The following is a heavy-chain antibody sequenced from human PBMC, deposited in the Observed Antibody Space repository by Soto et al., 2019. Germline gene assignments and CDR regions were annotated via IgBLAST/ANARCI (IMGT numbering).Heavy chain of an antibody. Sequence: QVQLVESGGGVVQPGRSLRLSCAASGFTFSNYGLHWVRQAPGKGLEWVAFISNGGSDKYYANSVKGRFTISRDNSKNTLYLQLNGLRDEDTAVYFCAKAVDCWGQGTLVTASS. CDR2: ISNGGSDK. CDR3: AKAVDC. CDR1: GFTFSNYG. J-gene: IGHJ4*02. V-gene: IGHV3-30*18.